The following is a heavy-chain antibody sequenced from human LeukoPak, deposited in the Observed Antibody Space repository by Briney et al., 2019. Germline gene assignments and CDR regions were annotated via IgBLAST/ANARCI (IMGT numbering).Heavy chain of an antibody. CDR1: GFTFSSYA. CDR2: ISGGGGST. CDR3: ARGWQRLELTTPLSH. D-gene: IGHD4-11*01. V-gene: IGHV3-23*01. J-gene: IGHJ4*02. Sequence: PGGSLRLSCAASGFTFSSYAMSWVRQAPGKGLEWVSTISGGGGSTYYADSVKGRFTISRDNSKNTLYLQMNSLRAEDTAVYYCARGWQRLELTTPLSHWGQGTLVTVSS.